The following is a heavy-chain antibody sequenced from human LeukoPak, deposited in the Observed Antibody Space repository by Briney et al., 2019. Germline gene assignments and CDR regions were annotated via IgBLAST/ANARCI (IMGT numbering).Heavy chain of an antibody. CDR2: ISGSGGST. CDR3: GGSGSYYNNDY. V-gene: IGHV3-23*01. Sequence: PGGSLRLSCAASGFTFSSYAMSWVRQAAGKGLEWVSAISGSGGSTYYADSVKGRFTISRDNSKNTLYLQMNSLRAEDTAVYYCGGSGSYYNNDYWGQGTLVTVSS. D-gene: IGHD3-10*01. J-gene: IGHJ4*02. CDR1: GFTFSSYA.